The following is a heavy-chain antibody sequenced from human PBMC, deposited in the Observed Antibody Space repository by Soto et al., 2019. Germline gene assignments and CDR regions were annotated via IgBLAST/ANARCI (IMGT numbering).Heavy chain of an antibody. Sequence: QVHLVQSGAEVTKAGSSVKVSCKASGGTFSSHAFSWVRQAPGQGLEWVGGIIPIFETANYAQEVQGRVTISADESTNTVSLELNNLRADDTAIYFCAIGDRSSWIGNHWGPGTQVTVS. J-gene: IGHJ4*02. V-gene: IGHV1-69*01. CDR2: IIPIFETA. CDR1: GGTFSSHA. D-gene: IGHD6-6*01. CDR3: AIGDRSSWIGNH.